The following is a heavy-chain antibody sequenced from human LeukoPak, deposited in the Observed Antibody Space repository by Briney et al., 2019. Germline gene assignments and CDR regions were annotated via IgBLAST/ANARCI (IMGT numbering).Heavy chain of an antibody. CDR1: GGTFTSYA. D-gene: IGHD3-16*02. CDR2: IIPIFGTA. CDR3: ASGYYDYVWGSYPLDY. V-gene: IGHV1-69*06. Sequence: ASVKVSCKASGGTFTSYAISWVRQAPGQGLKWMGWIIPIFGTANYAQKFKGRVTITADKSTSTAYMELSSLRSEDTAVYYCASGYYDYVWGSYPLDYWGQGTLVTVSS. J-gene: IGHJ4*02.